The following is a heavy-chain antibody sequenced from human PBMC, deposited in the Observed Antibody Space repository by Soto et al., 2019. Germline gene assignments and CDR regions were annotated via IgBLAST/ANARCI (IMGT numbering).Heavy chain of an antibody. CDR3: ARIKLVEWFFINVDVYDMDV. J-gene: IGHJ6*02. V-gene: IGHV3-48*02. CDR1: GFSLSDYA. CDR2: ISSDSRTI. Sequence: GGSLRLSCVASGFSLSDYAVNWVRQAPGKGLEWVLFISSDSRTIYYADSVEGRFTVSRDNARNSVSLQMDSLRDEDAAVYYCARIKLVEWFFINVDVYDMDVWGQGTPVTVSS. D-gene: IGHD3-3*01.